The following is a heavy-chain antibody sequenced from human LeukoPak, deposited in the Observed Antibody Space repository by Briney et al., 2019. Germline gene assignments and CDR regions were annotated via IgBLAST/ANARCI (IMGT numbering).Heavy chain of an antibody. CDR1: GFTFTNAW. CDR2: IKSRPDGGTT. CDR3: ITVYDSVAN. V-gene: IGHV3-15*01. D-gene: IGHD5-12*01. Sequence: KPGGSLRLSCAASGFTFTNAWMDWVRQAPGKGLEWVGRIKSRPDGGTTDYAAPVKGRFTISRDDSKNTLYLHMNSLKTEDTAVYYCITVYDSVANLGQGTLVTVSS. J-gene: IGHJ4*02.